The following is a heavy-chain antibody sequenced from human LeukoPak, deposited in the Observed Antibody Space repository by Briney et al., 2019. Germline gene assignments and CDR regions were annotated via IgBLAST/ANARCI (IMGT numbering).Heavy chain of an antibody. CDR1: GFSLTTNGMC. Sequence: SGPALVKPTQTLTLTCTFSGFSLTTNGMCVNWIRQPPVKALEWLARIDWDDDTYYSTSLKTRLTISKDTSKNQVVLTMTNMDPVDTATYYCARMRIVAATRSHLDSWGQGALVTVSS. D-gene: IGHD1-26*01. J-gene: IGHJ4*02. CDR2: IDWDDDT. V-gene: IGHV2-70*11. CDR3: ARMRIVAATRSHLDS.